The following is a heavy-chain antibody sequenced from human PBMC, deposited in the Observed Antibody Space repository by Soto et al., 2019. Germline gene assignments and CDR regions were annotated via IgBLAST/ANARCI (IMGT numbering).Heavy chain of an antibody. J-gene: IGHJ6*02. V-gene: IGHV3-74*01. Sequence: HPGGSLRLSCAASGFTPNKYWMHWFRKAPGRGLVWVSRIDSDGSFTSYADSVKGRFTISRDNAKNTLYLQMNSLRAEDTAVYYCVRDFIVFRGGYNYSLGMYVCGQGTTVIVSS. CDR2: IDSDGSFT. CDR3: VRDFIVFRGGYNYSLGMYV. D-gene: IGHD3-22*01. CDR1: GFTPNKYW.